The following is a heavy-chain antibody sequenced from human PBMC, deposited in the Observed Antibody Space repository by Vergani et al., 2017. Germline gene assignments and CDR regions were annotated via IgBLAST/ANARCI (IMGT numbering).Heavy chain of an antibody. CDR3: AREPPLTGFFDY. D-gene: IGHD3-9*01. Sequence: VQLVQSGAEVQKPGTTVKISCKVSGYTLTDYWMHWVRQAPEQGLEWVGVISPDGFSTFYAQKFQGRVTITRDTSTSTVYVEVTSLRSDDTAVYYCAREPPLTGFFDYWGQGTLVTVSS. CDR2: ISPDGFST. V-gene: IGHV1-46*03. J-gene: IGHJ4*02. CDR1: GYTLTDYW.